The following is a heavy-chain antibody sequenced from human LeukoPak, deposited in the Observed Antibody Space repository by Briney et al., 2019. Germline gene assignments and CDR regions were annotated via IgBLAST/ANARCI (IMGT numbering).Heavy chain of an antibody. D-gene: IGHD3-22*01. CDR3: ARDPPYYDSSGYYYDY. V-gene: IGHV3-21*01. J-gene: IGHJ4*02. CDR2: ISGSSIYI. CDR1: GFTFSTYS. Sequence: GGSLRLSCAASGFTFSTYSMNWVRQAPGEGLEWVSSISGSSIYIYYADSVKGRFTNSRDKAKNLLYLQMNSLIAEDTAVYYCARDPPYYDSSGYYYDYWGQGTLVTVSS.